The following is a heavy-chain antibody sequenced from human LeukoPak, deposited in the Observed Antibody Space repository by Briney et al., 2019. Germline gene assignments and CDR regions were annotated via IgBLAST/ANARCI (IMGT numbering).Heavy chain of an antibody. CDR2: IRSKAYAGST. J-gene: IGHJ4*02. CDR1: GFTFGDYA. V-gene: IGHV3-49*04. Sequence: GGSLRLSCTASGFTFGDYAMSWVRQAPGRGLEWVGFIRSKAYAGSTEYAASVKGRFTISRDDSKSVAYLQMNSLQTEDTAVYYCRPATSQWPLEFDYWGQGTLVTVSS. D-gene: IGHD6-19*01. CDR3: RPATSQWPLEFDY.